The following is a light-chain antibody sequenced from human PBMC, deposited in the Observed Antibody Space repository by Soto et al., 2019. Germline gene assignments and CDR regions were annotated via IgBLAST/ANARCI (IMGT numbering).Light chain of an antibody. Sequence: DIVMTQSPDSLAVSLGERATINCKSSQSVLYSSNNKNYLAWYQQKPGQPPKLLIYCASTRESGVPDRFSGTGSGTDSTLTISSRQAEDVAVYYCQQYYSTQWTFGQGTKVEIK. CDR3: QQYYSTQWT. V-gene: IGKV4-1*01. CDR2: CAS. CDR1: QSVLYSSNNKNY. J-gene: IGKJ1*01.